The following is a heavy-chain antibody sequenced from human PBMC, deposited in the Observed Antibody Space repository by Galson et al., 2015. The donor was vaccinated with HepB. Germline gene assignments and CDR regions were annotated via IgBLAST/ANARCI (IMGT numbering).Heavy chain of an antibody. V-gene: IGHV3-30-3*01. CDR3: ARDRGGSRVINWFDP. CDR2: ISYDGSNK. Sequence: SLRLSCAASGFTFSSYAMHWVRQAPGKGLEWVAVISYDGSNKYYADSVKGRFTISRDNSKNTLYLQMNSLRAEDTAVYYCARDRGGSRVINWFDPWGQGTLVTVSS. CDR1: GFTFSSYA. J-gene: IGHJ5*02. D-gene: IGHD2-21*01.